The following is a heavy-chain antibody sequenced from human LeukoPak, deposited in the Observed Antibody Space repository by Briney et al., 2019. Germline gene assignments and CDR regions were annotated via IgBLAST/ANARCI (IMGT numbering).Heavy chain of an antibody. CDR1: GGSISSYY. CDR2: IYYSGST. J-gene: IGHJ6*03. V-gene: IGHV4-59*08. D-gene: IGHD3-22*01. CDR3: ARADSSGYYYMDV. Sequence: SETLSLTCTVSGGSISSYYWSWIRQPPGKGLEWIGYIYYSGSTNYNPSLKSRVTISLDTSKNQFSLKLSSVTAADTAVYYCARADSSGYYYMDVWGKGTTATISS.